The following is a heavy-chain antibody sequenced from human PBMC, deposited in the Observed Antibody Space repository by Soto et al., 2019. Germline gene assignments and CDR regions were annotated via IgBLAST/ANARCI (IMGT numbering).Heavy chain of an antibody. CDR3: ASGQKRFFYDTSAYYDYQYDGIDV. CDR1: GGSIARGGYY. Sequence: QVQLQESGPGLVKPSQTLSLTCTVSGGSIARGGYYWSWIRQHPGKGLEWVGNIDYRGSTYYNPSLKSRITISPDKTKNRYALRLSSGTAAQTAVYYSASGQKRFFYDTSAYYDYQYDGIDVFGQGTTVTVSS. D-gene: IGHD3-22*01. J-gene: IGHJ6*02. CDR2: IDYRGST. V-gene: IGHV4-31*03.